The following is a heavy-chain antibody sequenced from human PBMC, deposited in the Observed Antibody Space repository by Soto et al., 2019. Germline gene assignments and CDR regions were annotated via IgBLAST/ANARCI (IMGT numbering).Heavy chain of an antibody. J-gene: IGHJ3*02. CDR2: IYYSGST. Sequence: PSETLSLTCAVHGGSISSYYWSWIRQPPGKGLEWIGYIYYSGSTNYNPSLKSRVTISVDTSKNQFSLKLSSVTAADTAVYYCARRYGKNAFDIWGQGTMVTVSS. V-gene: IGHV4-59*01. CDR1: GGSISSYY. D-gene: IGHD5-18*01. CDR3: ARRYGKNAFDI.